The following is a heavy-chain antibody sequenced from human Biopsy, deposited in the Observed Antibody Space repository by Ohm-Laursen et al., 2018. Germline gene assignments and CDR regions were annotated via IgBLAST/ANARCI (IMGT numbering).Heavy chain of an antibody. CDR3: ARDPLNGHKHFDY. Sequence: GASVKVSCKASSYTFTDYNIHWMRQAPGQGLEWLGYINCKTGATNYAQKFQGTVTMTRDTSISTVYLALGSLRSADTAIYYCARDPLNGHKHFDYWGQGSLVTVSS. J-gene: IGHJ4*02. CDR2: INCKTGAT. V-gene: IGHV1-2*02. CDR1: SYTFTDYN. D-gene: IGHD2-8*01.